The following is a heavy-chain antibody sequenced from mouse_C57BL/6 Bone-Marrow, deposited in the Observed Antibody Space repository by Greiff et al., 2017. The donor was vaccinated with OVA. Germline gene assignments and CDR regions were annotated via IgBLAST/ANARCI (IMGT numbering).Heavy chain of an antibody. CDR3: AERPLIATVERGFAY. V-gene: IGHV1-7*01. Sequence: VQLQQSGAELAKPGASVKLSCKASGYTFTSYWMHWVKQRPGQGLEWIGYINPSSGYTKYNQKFKDKATLTADKSSSTAYMQLSILTYEDSADYYCAERPLIATVERGFAYWGQGTMVTVSA. J-gene: IGHJ3*01. D-gene: IGHD1-1*01. CDR2: INPSSGYT. CDR1: GYTFTSYW.